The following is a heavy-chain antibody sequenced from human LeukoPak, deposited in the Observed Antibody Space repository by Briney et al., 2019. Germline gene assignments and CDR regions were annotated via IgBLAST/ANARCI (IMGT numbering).Heavy chain of an antibody. CDR3: AKDQDYYYYYGMDV. CDR1: GFPFDDYA. V-gene: IGHV3-9*01. Sequence: QAGGSLRLSCAASGFPFDDYAMLWVPRSPGKGLVGVSCYRWYSGSIGYADSMKGRFTISRDNAKNSLYLQMNSLRAEDTALYYCAKDQDYYYYYGMDVWGQGTTVTVSS. CDR2: YRWYSGSI. J-gene: IGHJ6*02.